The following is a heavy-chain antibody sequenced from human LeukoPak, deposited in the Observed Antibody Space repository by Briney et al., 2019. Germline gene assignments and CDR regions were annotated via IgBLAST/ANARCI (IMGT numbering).Heavy chain of an antibody. V-gene: IGHV4-4*07. Sequence: SETLSLTCTISGGSISSYNWSWIRQPGGKGLEWIARIYTSGSTNYNPSLKSRVTMSVDTSKNQFSLKLSSVTAADTAVYYCARDDSYYYYYMDVWGKGTTVTISS. D-gene: IGHD2-21*02. J-gene: IGHJ6*03. CDR2: IYTSGST. CDR1: GGSISSYN. CDR3: ARDDSYYYYYMDV.